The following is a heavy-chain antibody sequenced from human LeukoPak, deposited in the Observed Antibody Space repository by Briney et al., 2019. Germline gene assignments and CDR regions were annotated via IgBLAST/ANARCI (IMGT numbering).Heavy chain of an antibody. Sequence: ASVKVSCKASGYTFSGYHIHWLRQAPGQGLEWMGWIIPNTGITNYAQKFQGRVTMTRDTSISTFYMDLSRLRSDDAAVYYCAKTSDFWSGFDSWGQGTLVTVAS. J-gene: IGHJ4*02. CDR2: IIPNTGIT. V-gene: IGHV1-2*02. D-gene: IGHD3-3*01. CDR3: AKTSDFWSGFDS. CDR1: GYTFSGYH.